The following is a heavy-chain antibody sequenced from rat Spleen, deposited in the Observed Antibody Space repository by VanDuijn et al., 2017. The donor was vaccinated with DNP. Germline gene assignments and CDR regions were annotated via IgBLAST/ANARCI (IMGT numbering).Heavy chain of an antibody. Sequence: EVQLVESGGGLVQPGGSLQLSCAASGFTFSDYYMAWVRQAPKEGLEWVATISTSGDTTYYPDSVKGRFTISRDNAKSSLYLQMISLKSEDTATYYCATQGQLGITWFAYWGQGTLVTVSS. J-gene: IGHJ3*01. CDR3: ATQGQLGITWFAY. D-gene: IGHD1-10*01. CDR1: GFTFSDYY. CDR2: ISTSGDTT. V-gene: IGHV5-25*01.